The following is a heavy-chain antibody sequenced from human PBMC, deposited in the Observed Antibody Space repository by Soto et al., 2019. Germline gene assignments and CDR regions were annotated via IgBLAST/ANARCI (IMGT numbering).Heavy chain of an antibody. D-gene: IGHD3-3*02. CDR2: INHSGRT. J-gene: IGHJ4*02. CDR1: GGSFSGYY. Sequence: SETLSLTCAVYGGSFSGYYWSWIRQPPGKGLEWIGEINHSGRTNYNPSLKSRVTISIDTSKNQFSLKLSSVTAADTAEYYCARGPPTLVQLAARAVYFDYWGQGTLVTVSS. V-gene: IGHV4-34*01. CDR3: ARGPPTLVQLAARAVYFDY.